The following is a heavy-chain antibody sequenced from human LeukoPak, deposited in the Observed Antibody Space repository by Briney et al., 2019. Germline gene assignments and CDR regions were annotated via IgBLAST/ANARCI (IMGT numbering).Heavy chain of an antibody. CDR2: INPSGGST. CDR3: ARDEGGTAVRYYFDY. V-gene: IGHV1-46*01. Sequence: ASLKVSCKASGYTFTSYYMHWVRQAPGQGLEWIGIINPSGGSTSYAQKFQGRVTMTRDTSTSTVYMELSSLRSEDTAVYYCARDEGGTAVRYYFDYWGQGTLVTVSS. J-gene: IGHJ4*02. CDR1: GYTFTSYY. D-gene: IGHD2-21*02.